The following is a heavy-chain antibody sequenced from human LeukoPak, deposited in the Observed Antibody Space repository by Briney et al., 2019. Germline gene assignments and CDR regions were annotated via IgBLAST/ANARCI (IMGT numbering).Heavy chain of an antibody. J-gene: IGHJ4*02. CDR2: IHTSGST. CDR1: GGSISSYY. D-gene: IGHD2-2*01. CDR3: ARRGKALGYCSSTSCYKVRGVFDY. Sequence: PSETLSLTCTVSGGSISSYYWSWIRQPAGKGLEWIGRIHTSGSTNYNPSLKSRVTISVDTSKNQFSLKLSSVTAADTAVYYCARRGKALGYCSSTSCYKVRGVFDYWGQGTLVTVSS. V-gene: IGHV4-4*07.